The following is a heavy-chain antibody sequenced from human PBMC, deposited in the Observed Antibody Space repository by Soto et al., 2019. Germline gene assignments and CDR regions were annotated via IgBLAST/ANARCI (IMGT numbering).Heavy chain of an antibody. D-gene: IGHD5-12*01. CDR1: GAAIRNYY. CDR3: AKWLQYGGWFDT. J-gene: IGHJ5*02. CDR2: VYDCGST. V-gene: IGHV4-59*01. Sequence: QVQLLESGPRLVKSSETLSLTCTVSGAAIRNYYWFWIRQAPGKGLEWIGYVYDCGSTIYNPSLKRRVAISVDTSKNQIFLNLNPVTAADTAVYYCAKWLQYGGWFDTWGQGTLVTVSS.